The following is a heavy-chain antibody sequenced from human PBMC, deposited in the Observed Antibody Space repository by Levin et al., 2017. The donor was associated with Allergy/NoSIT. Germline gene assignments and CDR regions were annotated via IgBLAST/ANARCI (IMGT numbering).Heavy chain of an antibody. D-gene: IGHD4-17*01. CDR3: ARESLADYGLDYYYGMDV. CDR2: ISAYNGNT. CDR1: GDIFTNYG. Sequence: GESLKISCKASGDIFTNYGITWVRQAPGQGLEWMGWISAYNGNTRFTQKFQGRLTMTRDTSTSTAYMELRSLRSDDTAVYYCARESLADYGLDYYYGMDVWGQGTTVTVSS. J-gene: IGHJ6*02. V-gene: IGHV1-18*01.